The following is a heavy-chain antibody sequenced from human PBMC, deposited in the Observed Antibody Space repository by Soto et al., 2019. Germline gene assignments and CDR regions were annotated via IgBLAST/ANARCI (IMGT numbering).Heavy chain of an antibody. CDR2: ISWNSGSI. CDR1: GFTFDDYA. CDR3: AKGSGFKYYYYCYMDV. Sequence: EVQLVESGGGLVQPGRSLRLSCAASGFTFDDYAMHWVRQAPGKGLEWVSGISWNSGSIGYADSVKGRFTISRDNAKNSLYMQMNSLRAEDTALYYCAKGSGFKYYYYCYMDVWGKGTTVNVSS. D-gene: IGHD3-3*01. V-gene: IGHV3-9*01. J-gene: IGHJ6*03.